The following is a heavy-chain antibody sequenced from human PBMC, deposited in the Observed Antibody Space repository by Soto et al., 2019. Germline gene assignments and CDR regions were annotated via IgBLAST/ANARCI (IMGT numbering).Heavy chain of an antibody. CDR1: GFTYGAYE. D-gene: IGHD1-26*01. CDR3: ASTGEAPEGDESGRGDAFDI. J-gene: IGHJ3*02. Sequence: EVQLVESGGGLVQPGGSLRLSCAVSGFTYGAYEMDWVRQAPGKGLEWVAYISSSGSIRFYADSVQGRFTISRDNANNSLYLQMNSLRAEDTAVYYCASTGEAPEGDESGRGDAFDIWGQGTKVTVSS. V-gene: IGHV3-48*03. CDR2: ISSSGSIR.